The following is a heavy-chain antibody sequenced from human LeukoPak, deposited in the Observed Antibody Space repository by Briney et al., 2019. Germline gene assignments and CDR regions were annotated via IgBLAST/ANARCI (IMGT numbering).Heavy chain of an antibody. V-gene: IGHV1-46*01. D-gene: IGHD3-3*01. Sequence: ASVKVSCKASGYTFTSYYMHWVRQAAGQGLEGMGISNPRGGSTSDTQKFQGSVTMTRDTSTRTVYMELSTLRSEDTAVYYCAREGFPPKISDFWSGLGPYYYYAMDVWGQGTTVTVSS. J-gene: IGHJ6*02. CDR1: GYTFTSYY. CDR2: SNPRGGST. CDR3: AREGFPPKISDFWSGLGPYYYYAMDV.